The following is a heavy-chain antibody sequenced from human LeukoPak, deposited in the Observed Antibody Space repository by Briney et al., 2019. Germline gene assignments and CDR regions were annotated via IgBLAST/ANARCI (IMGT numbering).Heavy chain of an antibody. D-gene: IGHD2-21*02. CDR2: ISSSSSTI. CDR3: ATGGVVVTASNDY. CDR1: GFTFSSYS. V-gene: IGHV3-48*01. J-gene: IGHJ4*02. Sequence: PGGSLRLSCAASGFTFSSYSMNWVRQAPGKGLEWVSYISSSSSTIHYADSVKGRFTISRDNAKNSLYLQMNSLRAEDTAVYYCATGGVVVTASNDYWGQGTLVTVSS.